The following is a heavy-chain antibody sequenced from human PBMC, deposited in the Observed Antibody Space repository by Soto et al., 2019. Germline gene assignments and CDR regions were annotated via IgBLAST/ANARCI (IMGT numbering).Heavy chain of an antibody. Sequence: SGPTLVNPTQTLTPTCTFSGFSLKTRGVGVGWVRQPPGKALEWLALIYWDADKLYSPSLKTRLTITKDTSKNQVVLTMAYMDPVDTATYFCAHRGYMYGNWDHGYFDYWGQGTLVTVSS. CDR2: IYWDADK. CDR1: GFSLKTRGVG. J-gene: IGHJ4*02. CDR3: AHRGYMYGNWDHGYFDY. D-gene: IGHD5-18*01. V-gene: IGHV2-5*02.